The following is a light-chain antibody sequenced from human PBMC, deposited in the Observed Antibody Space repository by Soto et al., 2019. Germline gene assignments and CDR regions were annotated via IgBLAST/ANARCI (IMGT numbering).Light chain of an antibody. J-gene: IGKJ2*03. CDR1: HSISSSY. V-gene: IGKV3-20*01. CDR2: GVS. CDR3: QQYGGSPLYS. Sequence: ETILTQSPGTPSLSPGERATLFCRASHSISSSYLAWYQQKPGQAPSLLTYGVSRRATGIPDRFSGSGSGTDFTLTISRLEPEDFAVYYCQQYGGSPLYSFGQGTKVEI.